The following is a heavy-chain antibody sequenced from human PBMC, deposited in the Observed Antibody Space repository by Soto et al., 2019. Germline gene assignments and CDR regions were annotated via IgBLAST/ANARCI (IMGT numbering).Heavy chain of an antibody. D-gene: IGHD1-1*01. CDR2: IYYSGST. CDR3: ARATTGTRGYYGMDV. Sequence: SETLSLTCTVSGGSISSSSYYWGWIRQPPGKGLEWIGSIYYSGSTYYNPSLKSRVTISVDTSKNQFSLKLSSVTAADTAVYYCARATTGTRGYYGMDVWGQGTTVTVSS. J-gene: IGHJ6*02. V-gene: IGHV4-39*07. CDR1: GGSISSSSYY.